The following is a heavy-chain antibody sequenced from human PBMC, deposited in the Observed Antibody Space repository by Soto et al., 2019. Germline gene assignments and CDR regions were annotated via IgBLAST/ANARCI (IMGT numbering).Heavy chain of an antibody. CDR3: ARHSTYCSSSTSCPSDY. CDR1: GYSFTTYW. V-gene: IGHV5-51*01. D-gene: IGHD2-2*01. Sequence: GESLKISCKGSGYSFTTYWIGWVRQMPGKGLEWMGIIYPGDSDIRYSPSFQGQVTISADKSISTAYLQWSSLKASDTAMYYCARHSTYCSSSTSCPSDYWGQGTLVTVSS. J-gene: IGHJ4*02. CDR2: IYPGDSDI.